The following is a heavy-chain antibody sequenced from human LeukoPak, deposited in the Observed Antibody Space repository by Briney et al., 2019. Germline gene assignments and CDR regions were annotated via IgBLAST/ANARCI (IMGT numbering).Heavy chain of an antibody. J-gene: IGHJ4*02. CDR3: ARDGSGYPDY. V-gene: IGHV4-39*07. Sequence: SETLSLTCTVSGGSISTYYWGWIRQPPGKGLEWIGSIYYSGSTYYNPSLKSRVTISVDTSKNQFSLKLSSVTAADTAVYYCARDGSGYPDYWGQGTLVTVSS. D-gene: IGHD3-22*01. CDR1: GGSISTYY. CDR2: IYYSGST.